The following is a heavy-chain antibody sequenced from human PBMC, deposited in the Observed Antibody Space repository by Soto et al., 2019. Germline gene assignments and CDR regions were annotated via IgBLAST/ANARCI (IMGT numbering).Heavy chain of an antibody. J-gene: IGHJ5*02. D-gene: IGHD5-12*01. Sequence: QVQLVQSGAEVKKPGSSVKVSCKASGGTFSSYTISWVRQAPGQGLEWMGRIIPILGIANYAQKFQGRVTITADKSTSTAYMELSSLRSEDTAVYYGAREWQKNWFDPWGQGTLVTVSS. CDR1: GGTFSSYT. CDR3: AREWQKNWFDP. V-gene: IGHV1-69*08. CDR2: IIPILGIA.